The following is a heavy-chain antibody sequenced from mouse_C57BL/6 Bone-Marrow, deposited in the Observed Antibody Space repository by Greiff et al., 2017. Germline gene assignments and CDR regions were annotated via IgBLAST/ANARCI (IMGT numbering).Heavy chain of an antibody. V-gene: IGHV2-2*01. J-gene: IGHJ2*01. Sequence: QVQLQQSGPGLVQPSQILSITCTVSGFSLTSYGLHWVRQSPGKGLEWLGVICSGGSTDYNAAFISRLSISKDNSKSQVFFKMNSLQADDTAIYYCASLYYGSRGGYFDYWGQGTTLTVSS. CDR1: GFSLTSYG. CDR2: ICSGGST. CDR3: ASLYYGSRGGYFDY. D-gene: IGHD1-1*01.